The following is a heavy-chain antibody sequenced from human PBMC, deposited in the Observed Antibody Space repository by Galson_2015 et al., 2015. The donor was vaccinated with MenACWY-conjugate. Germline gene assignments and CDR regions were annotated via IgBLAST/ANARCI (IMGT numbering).Heavy chain of an antibody. Sequence: SLRLSCAASGFIFRNYWMTWVRQAPGKGLEWVASIKKDGSEKYYVDSVKGRFTISRDNTKNSMYLEMNSLRAENTAVYYCARGHYGMDVWGQGTTVTASS. CDR3: ARGHYGMDV. CDR1: GFIFRNYW. CDR2: IKKDGSEK. V-gene: IGHV3-7*03. J-gene: IGHJ6*02.